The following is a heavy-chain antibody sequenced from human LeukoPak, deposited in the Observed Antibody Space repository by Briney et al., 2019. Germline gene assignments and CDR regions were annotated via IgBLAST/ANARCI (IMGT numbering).Heavy chain of an antibody. CDR2: IYYSGST. CDR1: GGSISSSSYY. J-gene: IGHJ5*02. D-gene: IGHD2-2*01. Sequence: SETLSLTCTVSGGSISSSSYYWGWIRQPPGKGLEWIGSIYYSGSTYYNPSLKSRVTISVDTSKNQFSLKLSSVTAADTAVYYCARAIVVVPAAQNLKHWFDPWGQGTLVTVSS. CDR3: ARAIVVVPAAQNLKHWFDP. V-gene: IGHV4-39*01.